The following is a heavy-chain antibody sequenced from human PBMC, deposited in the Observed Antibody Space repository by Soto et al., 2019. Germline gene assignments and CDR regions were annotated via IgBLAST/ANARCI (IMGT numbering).Heavy chain of an antibody. V-gene: IGHV1-18*01. J-gene: IGHJ2*01. CDR3: ARERFSSSSFLNSREYFDL. Sequence: GASVKVSCKASGYTFTGYGISWVRQAPGQGLEWMGWISAYNGNTNYAQKLQGRVTMTTDTSTSTAYMELRSLRSDDTAVYYCARERFSSSSFLNSREYFDLWGRGTLVTVSS. CDR1: GYTFTGYG. D-gene: IGHD6-13*01. CDR2: ISAYNGNT.